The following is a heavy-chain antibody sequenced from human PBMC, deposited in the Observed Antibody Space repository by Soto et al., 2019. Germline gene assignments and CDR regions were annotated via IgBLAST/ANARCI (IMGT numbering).Heavy chain of an antibody. J-gene: IGHJ4*02. Sequence: GGSLRLSCAASGFTVSNNYMSWVRQAPGKGLEWVSVIFNDGTTYYADSVKGRFTISRDNSKNTLYLQMNSLRGEDTAVYYCARDHDYRGNEDYWGQGT. CDR3: ARDHDYRGNEDY. CDR2: IFNDGTT. V-gene: IGHV3-66*01. CDR1: GFTVSNNY. D-gene: IGHD4-17*01.